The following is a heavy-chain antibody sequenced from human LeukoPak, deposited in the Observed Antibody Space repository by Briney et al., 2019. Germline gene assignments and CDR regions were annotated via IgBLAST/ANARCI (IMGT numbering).Heavy chain of an antibody. CDR3: ECVVTSPYVRDY. CDR1: GGSISSSSYY. Sequence: PSETLSLTCTVSGGSISSSSYYWGWIRQPPGKGLEWIGSIYYSGSTYYNPSLKSRVTISVDTSKNQFSLKLSSVTAEDTAVYYCECVVTSPYVRDYWGQGTLVTVSS. CDR2: IYYSGST. V-gene: IGHV4-39*07. D-gene: IGHD3-22*01. J-gene: IGHJ4*02.